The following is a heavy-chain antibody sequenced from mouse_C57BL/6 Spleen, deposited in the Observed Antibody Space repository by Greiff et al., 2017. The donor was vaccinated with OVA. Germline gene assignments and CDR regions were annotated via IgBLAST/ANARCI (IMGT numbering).Heavy chain of an antibody. V-gene: IGHV1-72*01. J-gene: IGHJ2*01. Sequence: VQLQQPGAELVKPGASVKLSCKASGYTFTSYWMHWVKQRPGRGLEWIGRIDPNSGGTKYNEKFKSKATLTVDKPSSTAYMQLNSLTSEDSAVYYCARYGTTVVVEDYFDYWGQGTTLTVSS. CDR3: ARYGTTVVVEDYFDY. CDR2: IDPNSGGT. CDR1: GYTFTSYW. D-gene: IGHD1-1*01.